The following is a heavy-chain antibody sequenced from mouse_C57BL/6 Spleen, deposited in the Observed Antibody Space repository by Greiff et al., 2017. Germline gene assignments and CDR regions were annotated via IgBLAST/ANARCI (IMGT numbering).Heavy chain of an antibody. D-gene: IGHD2-1*01. CDR3: VRVAGNGFDD. V-gene: IGHV10-3*01. CDR1: GFTFNTYA. J-gene: IGHJ2*01. Sequence: EVKVVESGGGLVQPKGSLKLSCAASGFTFNTYAMHWVRQAPGKGLEWVAHIRSKSSNYATYYADSVKDRFTISRDDSQSMLYLQMNNLKTEDTDMYDCVRVAGNGFDDWGQGTTLTVSS. CDR2: IRSKSSNYAT.